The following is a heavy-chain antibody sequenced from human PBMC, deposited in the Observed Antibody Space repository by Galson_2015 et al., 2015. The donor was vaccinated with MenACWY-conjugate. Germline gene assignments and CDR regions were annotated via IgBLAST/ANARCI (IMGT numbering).Heavy chain of an antibody. CDR2: IDWDDPK. CDR3: TRIRRDFWSGDALYYYYYMDV. Sequence: PALVKPTQTLTLTCTFSGFSLDTSGMCVGWIRQPPGKALEWLARIDWDDPKYYTTSLKTRLTISTDTSKNQVVLTMTNMDPVDTATYYCTRIRRDFWSGDALYYYYYMDVWGKGTTVTVSS. J-gene: IGHJ6*03. CDR1: GFSLDTSGMC. D-gene: IGHD3-3*01. V-gene: IGHV2-70*11.